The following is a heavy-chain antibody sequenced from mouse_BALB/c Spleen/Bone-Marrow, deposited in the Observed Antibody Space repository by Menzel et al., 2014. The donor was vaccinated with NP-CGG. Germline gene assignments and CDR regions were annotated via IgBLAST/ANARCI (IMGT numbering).Heavy chain of an antibody. CDR1: GFNIKDTY. Sequence: EVQLQQSGAELVKPGASVKLSCTASGFNIKDTYMHWVKQRPEQGLEWIGRIDPANGNTKYDPKFQGKATITADTSSNPAYLPVSSLTSEDPSVYYRARGSDGFSYRGQGTLVTVSA. CDR2: IDPANGNT. V-gene: IGHV14-3*02. J-gene: IGHJ3*01. CDR3: ARGSDGFSY.